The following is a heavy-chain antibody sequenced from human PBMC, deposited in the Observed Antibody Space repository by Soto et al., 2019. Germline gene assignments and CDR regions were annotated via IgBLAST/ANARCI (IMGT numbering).Heavy chain of an antibody. D-gene: IGHD5-18*01. CDR1: GFTFSDYY. J-gene: IGHJ3*02. CDR2: ISSSGSTI. V-gene: IGHV3-11*04. CDR3: AKEVSYRAFDI. Sequence: PGGSLRLSCAASGFTFSDYYMSWIRQAPGKGLEWVSYISSSGSTIYYADSVKGRFTISRDNSRNTLYLQMNSLRAEDTAVYYCAKEVSYRAFDIWGQGTMVTVSS.